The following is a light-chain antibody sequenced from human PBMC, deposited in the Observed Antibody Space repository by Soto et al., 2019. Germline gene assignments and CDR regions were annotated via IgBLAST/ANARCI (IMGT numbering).Light chain of an antibody. CDR2: GAS. CDR1: ESVSTN. J-gene: IGKJ1*01. V-gene: IGKV3-15*01. Sequence: EIEMTQSPATLSLAPGERFTVSCRASESVSTNLAWYQQKAGQAPRLLIYGASTRATGIPARFSGSGSGTEFTLTISGLQSEDFAVYYCQQYSIWRMFGQGTKVDIK. CDR3: QQYSIWRM.